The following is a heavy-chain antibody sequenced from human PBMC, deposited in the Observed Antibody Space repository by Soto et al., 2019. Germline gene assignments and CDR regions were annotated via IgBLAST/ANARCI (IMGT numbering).Heavy chain of an antibody. CDR2: IIPILGIA. V-gene: IGHV1-69*02. CDR1: GGTFSSYT. CDR3: ARQDNWNDVPGGY. Sequence: QVQLVQSGAEVKKPGSSVKVSCKASGGTFSSYTISWVRQAPGQGLEWMGRIIPILGIANYAQKFQGRVTITVDKSMSTAYMELSSLRSEDTAVYYCARQDNWNDVPGGYWGQGTLVTVSS. J-gene: IGHJ4*02. D-gene: IGHD1-1*01.